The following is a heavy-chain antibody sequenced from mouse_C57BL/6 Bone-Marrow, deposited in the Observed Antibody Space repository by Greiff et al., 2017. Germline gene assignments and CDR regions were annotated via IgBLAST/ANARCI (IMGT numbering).Heavy chain of an antibody. J-gene: IGHJ3*01. CDR2: IDPSDSYT. Sequence: VQLQQPGAELVMPGASVQLSCKASGYTFTSYWMHWVKQRPGQGLGWIGEIDPSDSYTNYKQKFKGKSTLTVDESSSTASMQRSSLTSEDSAVYYFSRDAYYCDSRLFAYWGQGTLVTVSA. V-gene: IGHV1-69*01. CDR1: GYTFTSYW. D-gene: IGHD1-1*01. CDR3: SRDAYYCDSRLFAY.